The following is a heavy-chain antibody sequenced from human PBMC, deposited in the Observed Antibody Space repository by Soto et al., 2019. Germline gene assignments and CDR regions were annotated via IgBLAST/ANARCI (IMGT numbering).Heavy chain of an antibody. Sequence: PSETLSLTCAVYGGSFSGYYWSWIRQPPGKGLEWIGEINHSGSTNYNPSLKSRDKISVETSKNQFSLKLRSVTAADTAVYYSDRAAWSQVITMIVAVWYFDYWGQGTLVTVS. J-gene: IGHJ4*02. CDR3: DRAAWSQVITMIVAVWYFDY. V-gene: IGHV4-34*01. D-gene: IGHD3-22*01. CDR2: INHSGST. CDR1: GGSFSGYY.